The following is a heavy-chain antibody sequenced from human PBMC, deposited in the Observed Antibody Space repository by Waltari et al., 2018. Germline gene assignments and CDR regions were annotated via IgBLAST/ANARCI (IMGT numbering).Heavy chain of an antibody. CDR1: GGTYTHYV. CDR2: VIPILDIA. J-gene: IGHJ1*01. D-gene: IGHD2-2*01. Sequence: VQLVQSGAEVKKPGSSVKVSCKPSGGTYTHYVIRYVRQAPGQGLEWMGRVIPILDIANYAQKFQDRVTITADESLTTAYMEMSSLRSDDTAVYYCARGVLGGYCSGTKCREYFQDWGQGTLITVSS. V-gene: IGHV1-69*04. CDR3: ARGVLGGYCSGTKCREYFQD.